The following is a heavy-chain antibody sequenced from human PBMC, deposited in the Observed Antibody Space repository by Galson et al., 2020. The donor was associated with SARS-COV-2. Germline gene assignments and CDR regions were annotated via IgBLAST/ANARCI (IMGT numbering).Heavy chain of an antibody. CDR3: STDFETSGYYHGAFDI. V-gene: IGHV3-21*01. CDR2: ISTSGTYI. CDR1: GYTFSTYT. J-gene: IGHJ3*02. D-gene: IGHD6-25*01. Sequence: NSGGSLRLSCAASGYTFSTYTMNWVSQAPGKGLEWVSSISTSGTYIHYPDSVKGRFTISRDDAKNSLYLQMNSLRAEDTAVYYCSTDFETSGYYHGAFDIWGQGTMVTVSS.